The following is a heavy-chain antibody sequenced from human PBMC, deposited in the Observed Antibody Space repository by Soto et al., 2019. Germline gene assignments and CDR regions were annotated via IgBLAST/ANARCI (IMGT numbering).Heavy chain of an antibody. CDR3: ARHTMTAVTTFDH. J-gene: IGHJ4*02. CDR1: GASISTLTYN. CDR2: IYYSGSP. Sequence: QLQLQESGPGLVKPSETLSLTCTVSGASISTLTYNWGWIRQPPGKGLEWIGNIYYSGSPYYNPSRNTRVTISVDTSKNQFSLRLRSVTAADTALYFCARHTMTAVTTFDHWGQGTLVTVSS. D-gene: IGHD4-17*01. V-gene: IGHV4-39*01.